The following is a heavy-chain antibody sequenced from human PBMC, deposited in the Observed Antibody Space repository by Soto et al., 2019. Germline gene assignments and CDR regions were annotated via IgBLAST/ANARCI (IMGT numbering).Heavy chain of an antibody. D-gene: IGHD2-2*01. Sequence: SETLSLTCPVSGGSISYNSYYWGWIRQPPGKGLEWVGGIFYTGTTYYSPSLRDRVTISVDTSKNSFSLNLTSVTAADTAVYFCARLVVVAPVANAWGQGTLVTVSS. J-gene: IGHJ5*02. CDR1: GGSISYNSYY. CDR3: ARLVVVAPVANA. V-gene: IGHV4-39*02. CDR2: IFYTGTT.